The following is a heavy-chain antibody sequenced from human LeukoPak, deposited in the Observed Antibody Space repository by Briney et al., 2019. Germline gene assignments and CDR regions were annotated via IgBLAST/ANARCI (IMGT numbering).Heavy chain of an antibody. V-gene: IGHV4-59*01. CDR1: GGSISSYY. Sequence: PSETLSLTCTVSGGSISSYYWGWIRRPPRKGLEWIGYIYYSGSTNYNPSLKSRVTISVDTSKNQFSLKLSSVTAADTAVYYCAREAKSGLDFWSGYRTKPYGGYFDYWGQGTLVTVSS. J-gene: IGHJ4*02. D-gene: IGHD3-3*01. CDR2: IYYSGST. CDR3: AREAKSGLDFWSGYRTKPYGGYFDY.